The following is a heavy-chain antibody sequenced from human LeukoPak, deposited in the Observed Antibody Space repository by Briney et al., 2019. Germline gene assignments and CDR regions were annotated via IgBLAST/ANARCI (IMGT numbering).Heavy chain of an antibody. CDR1: GFTFSSYA. V-gene: IGHV3-30-3*01. CDR3: ARTPPEYYYDSSGYYAY. J-gene: IGHJ4*02. CDR2: ISYDGSNK. D-gene: IGHD3-22*01. Sequence: GRSLRLSCAASGFTFSSYAMHWVRQAPGKRLEWVAVISYDGSNKYYADSVKGRFTISRDNSKNTLYLQMNSLRAEDTAVYYCARTPPEYYYDSSGYYAYWGQGTLVTVSS.